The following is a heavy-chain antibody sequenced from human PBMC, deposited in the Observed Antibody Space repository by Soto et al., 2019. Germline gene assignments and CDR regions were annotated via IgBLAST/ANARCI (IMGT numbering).Heavy chain of an antibody. CDR2: IWYDGTNK. CDR3: ASSRGGGEPFFDY. J-gene: IGHJ4*02. CDR1: GFTFNSYG. V-gene: IGHV3-33*01. Sequence: QVQLVESGGGVVQPGRSLRLSCAASGFTFNSYGMHWVRQAPVKGLEWVAVIWYDGTNKYYADSVKGRFTISRDNSNNTLYLQMNILRAEDTAVYYCASSRGGGEPFFDYWGQGTLVTVSS. D-gene: IGHD3-10*01.